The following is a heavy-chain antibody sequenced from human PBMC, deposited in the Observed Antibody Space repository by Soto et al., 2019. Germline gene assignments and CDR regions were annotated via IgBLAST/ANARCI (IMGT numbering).Heavy chain of an antibody. Sequence: EVQLLESGGGLVQPGGSLRLSCAASGFTFSSYAMNWVRQAPGKGLEWVSAISGSGGSTYYADSVKGRFTISRDNSKNTLYLQMNSLRAEDTAVYYCAKGDDDYTYLALDYWGQGTLVTVSS. V-gene: IGHV3-23*01. CDR1: GFTFSSYA. D-gene: IGHD4-4*01. CDR2: ISGSGGST. CDR3: AKGDDDYTYLALDY. J-gene: IGHJ4*02.